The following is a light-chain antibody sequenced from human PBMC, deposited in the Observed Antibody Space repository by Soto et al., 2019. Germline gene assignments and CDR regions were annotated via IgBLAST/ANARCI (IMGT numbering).Light chain of an antibody. Sequence: EVVLTQSPATLSLSPGERATLSCRASQSVCSYLAWYQQKPGQAPRPPIYDASKRATGIPARLCGSGSGTDYSLTISSILPEDVAAFYCQQRSNWTPYTFGQGTKLEIK. CDR2: DAS. CDR3: QQRSNWTPYT. CDR1: QSVCSY. J-gene: IGKJ2*01. V-gene: IGKV3-11*01.